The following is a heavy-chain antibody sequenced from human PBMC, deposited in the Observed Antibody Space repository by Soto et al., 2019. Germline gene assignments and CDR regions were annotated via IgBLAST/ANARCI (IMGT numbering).Heavy chain of an antibody. CDR1: GFTFSDYY. J-gene: IGHJ3*02. D-gene: IGHD3-16*02. CDR3: ARHGRDGSDQVYRAFAI. V-gene: IGHV3-11*01. Sequence: QVQLVESGGGLVKPGGSLRLSCAASGFTFSDYYMSWIRQAPGKGLEWVSYISSSGSTIYYADSVKGRFTISRDNAKNSLYLETNRLRGEDTAVYDCARHGRDGSDQVYRAFAIWGQGTMVTVSS. CDR2: ISSSGSTI.